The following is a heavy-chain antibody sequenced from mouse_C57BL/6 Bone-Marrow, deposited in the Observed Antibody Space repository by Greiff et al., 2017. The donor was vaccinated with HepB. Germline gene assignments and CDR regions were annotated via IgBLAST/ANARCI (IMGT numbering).Heavy chain of an antibody. CDR1: GYTFTSYW. D-gene: IGHD2-3*01. J-gene: IGHJ2*01. CDR2: IDPHSGGT. CDR3: ARSGDDGYYVRFDY. V-gene: IGHV1-72*01. Sequence: QVQLQQPGAELVKPGASVKLSCKASGYTFTSYWMHWVKQRPGRGLEWIGRIDPHSGGTKYNEKFKSKATLTVDKPSSTAYMQLSSLTSEDSAVYYCARSGDDGYYVRFDYWGQGTTLTVSS.